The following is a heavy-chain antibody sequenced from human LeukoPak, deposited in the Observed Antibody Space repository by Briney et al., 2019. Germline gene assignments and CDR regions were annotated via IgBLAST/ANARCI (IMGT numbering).Heavy chain of an antibody. D-gene: IGHD3-16*02. J-gene: IGHJ5*02. V-gene: IGHV3-15*01. CDR3: TTDIDRGWFDP. CDR2: IKSKTDGGTT. Sequence: GGSLRLSCAASGFTFINAWMSWVRQAPGKGLEWVGRIKSKTDGGTTDYAAPVKGRFTISRDDSKNTLYLQMNSLKTEDTAVYYCTTDIDRGWFDPWGQGTLVTVSS. CDR1: GFTFINAW.